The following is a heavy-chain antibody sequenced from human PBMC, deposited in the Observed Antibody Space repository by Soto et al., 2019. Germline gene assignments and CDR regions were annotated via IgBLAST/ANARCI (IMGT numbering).Heavy chain of an antibody. CDR2: ISGSGGST. V-gene: IGHV3-23*01. J-gene: IGHJ6*02. CDR3: AKEISKSKSGYGDDLANKYYYGMDV. Sequence: GGSLRLSCAASGFTFSSYAMSWVRQAPGKGLEWVSAISGSGGSTYYADSVKGRFTISGDNSKNTLYLQMNSLRAEDTAVYYCAKEISKSKSGYGDDLANKYYYGMDVWGQGTTVTVSS. CDR1: GFTFSSYA. D-gene: IGHD4-17*01.